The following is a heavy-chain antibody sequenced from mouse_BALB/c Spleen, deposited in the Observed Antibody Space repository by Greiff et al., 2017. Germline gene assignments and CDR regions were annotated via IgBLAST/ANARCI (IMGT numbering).Heavy chain of an antibody. CDR1: GFTFSSLG. V-gene: IGHV5-17*02. D-gene: IGHD2-4*01. CDR2: ISSGSSTI. CDR3: ARDDYRYFDV. Sequence: VESGGGLVQPGGSRKLSCAASGFTFSSLGMHWVRQAPEKGLEWVAYISSGSSTIYYADTVKGRFTISRDNPKNTLFLQMTSLRSEDTAMYYCARDDYRYFDVWGAGTTVTVSS. J-gene: IGHJ1*01.